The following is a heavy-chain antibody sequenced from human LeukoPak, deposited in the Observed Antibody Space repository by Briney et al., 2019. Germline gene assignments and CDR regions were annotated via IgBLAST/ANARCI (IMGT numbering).Heavy chain of an antibody. Sequence: KPSETLSLTCAASGFSISAYFWYWVRQSAGEGLEWIGHVYDGGRTNYNPSLKGRVTISVGTSRNLFSLRLSSVPAADTAVYYCGHDCIVLTGVAGFHLWGQGTMVTVSS. CDR3: GHDCIVLTGVAGFHL. CDR2: VYDGGRT. D-gene: IGHD4/OR15-4a*01. CDR1: GFSISAYF. V-gene: IGHV4-4*07. J-gene: IGHJ3*01.